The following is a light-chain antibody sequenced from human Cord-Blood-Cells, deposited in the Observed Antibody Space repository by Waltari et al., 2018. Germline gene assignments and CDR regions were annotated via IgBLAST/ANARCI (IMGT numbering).Light chain of an antibody. CDR3: QVWDSSSDHPV. CDR1: NIGSKS. CDR2: YDS. V-gene: IGLV3-21*04. J-gene: IGLJ2*01. Sequence: SYVLTQLPSVSVAPGKTARVTCGGNNIGSKSVHWYQQKPGQAPVLVIYYDSDRPSGIPERFSGSNSGNTATLTISRVEAGDEADYYCQVWDSSSDHPVFGGGTKLTVL.